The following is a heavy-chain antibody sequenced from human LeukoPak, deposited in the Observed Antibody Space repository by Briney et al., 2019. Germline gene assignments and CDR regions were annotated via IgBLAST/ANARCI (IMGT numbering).Heavy chain of an antibody. CDR2: ISGSGGST. V-gene: IGHV3-23*01. CDR3: AKDRGSGSYFDY. CDR1: GFTFSSYA. D-gene: IGHD1-26*01. J-gene: IGHJ4*02. Sequence: QTGGSLRLSCAASGFTFSSYAMSWVRQAPGKGLEWVSAISGSGGSTYYADSVKGRFTISRDNSKNTLCLQMNSLRAEDTAVYYCAKDRGSGSYFDYWGQGTLVTVSS.